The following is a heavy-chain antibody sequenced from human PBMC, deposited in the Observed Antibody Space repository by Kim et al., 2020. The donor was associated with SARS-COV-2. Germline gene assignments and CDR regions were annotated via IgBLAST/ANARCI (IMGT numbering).Heavy chain of an antibody. Sequence: ADSVRGRFTISRDYSENKVYLQMDSLSAGDTAVYYCARPSSSHFDFWGQGTLVTVSS. V-gene: IGHV3-33*01. CDR3: ARPSSSHFDF. D-gene: IGHD3-10*01. J-gene: IGHJ4*02.